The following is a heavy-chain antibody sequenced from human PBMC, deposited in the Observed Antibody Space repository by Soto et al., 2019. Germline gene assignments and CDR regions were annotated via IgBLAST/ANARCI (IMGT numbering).Heavy chain of an antibody. CDR2: ISYDGNTK. CDR1: GFTFGSYG. J-gene: IGHJ6*01. V-gene: IGHV3-30*18. D-gene: IGHD3-10*01. CDR3: GKAYPQNIPMDRGAYSSLVSMEV. Sequence: PGGYLRLSSAASGFTFGSYGLHWVLQALGKGLEWVAVISYDGNTKFYADSVKGRFTISRDNSNNTLYLQMSSLRPEDTAVYYCGKAYPQNIPMDRGAYSSLVSMEVWGQGTTVTVSS.